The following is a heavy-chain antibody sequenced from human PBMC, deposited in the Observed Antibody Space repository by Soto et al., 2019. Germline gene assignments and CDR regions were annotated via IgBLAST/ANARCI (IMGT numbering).Heavy chain of an antibody. Sequence: QVQLVQSGAEMKKPGSSVKVSCKASGGTFGSFALTWVRQAPGQGLEWMGGIIPMFGTANYAEKFQGRVTITADESTSTGYMAMSSLGHEDTAVSYCASNPTMMTFGGVGGYFFDNWGQGTLVTVSS. CDR1: GGTFGSFA. J-gene: IGHJ4*02. CDR2: IIPMFGTA. CDR3: ASNPTMMTFGGVGGYFFDN. D-gene: IGHD3-16*01. V-gene: IGHV1-69*01.